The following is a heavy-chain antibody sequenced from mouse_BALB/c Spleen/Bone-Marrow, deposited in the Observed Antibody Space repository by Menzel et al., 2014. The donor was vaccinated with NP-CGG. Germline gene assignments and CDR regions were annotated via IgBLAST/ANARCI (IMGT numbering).Heavy chain of an antibody. CDR3: AKKREIYYGYGAMDY. Sequence: VQLQESGPGLVQPSQRLSITCTVSGFSLTSYGVHWVRQSPGKGLEWLGVIWRGGSTDYNAAFMPRLSITKDNSKSQVFFKMNSLQADDTAIHYCAKKREIYYGYGAMDYWGQGTSVTVSS. D-gene: IGHD2-2*01. CDR2: IWRGGST. J-gene: IGHJ4*01. CDR1: GFSLTSYG. V-gene: IGHV2-5*01.